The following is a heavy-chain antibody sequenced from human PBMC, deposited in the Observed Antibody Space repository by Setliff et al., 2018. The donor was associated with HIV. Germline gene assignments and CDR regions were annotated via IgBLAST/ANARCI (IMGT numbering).Heavy chain of an antibody. D-gene: IGHD3-10*01. V-gene: IGHV4-59*08. J-gene: IGHJ5*02. CDR3: ARVITMVWTTFDP. CDR1: GGAMSGFY. CDR2: IFHSGST. Sequence: PSETLSLTCTVSGGAMSGFYWSWIRRPPGKGLEYIGGIFHSGSTNYDYSLRSRVTISIDTSRNIFSLRLTSVTAADTAIYYCARVITMVWTTFDPWGQGTLVTVS.